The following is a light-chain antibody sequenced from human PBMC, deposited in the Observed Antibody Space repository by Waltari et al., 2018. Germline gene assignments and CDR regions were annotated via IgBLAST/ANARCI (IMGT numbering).Light chain of an antibody. V-gene: IGKV4-1*01. Sequence: DIVMTQSPDSLAVSLGERASINCKSGQSLLYISNNKNYLAWYQQKPGQPPKLLLYWASTRQSGVPDRCSGSGSGTDFTLTISSLRPEDAAVYYCQQYYTAPFTFGQGTRLEI. J-gene: IGKJ2*01. CDR2: WAS. CDR3: QQYYTAPFT. CDR1: QSLLYISNNKNY.